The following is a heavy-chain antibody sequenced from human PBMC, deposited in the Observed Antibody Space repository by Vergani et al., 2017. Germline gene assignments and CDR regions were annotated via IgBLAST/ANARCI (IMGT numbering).Heavy chain of an antibody. J-gene: IGHJ3*02. V-gene: IGHV3-9*01. D-gene: IGHD1-26*01. CDR3: AKAIVVATLHDAFDI. CDR1: GFTFYDYA. Sequence: EVQLVESGGGLVQPGRSLRLSCAASGFTFYDYAMHWVRQAPGKGLEWVSGISWNSGSIGDADSVKGRFTISRDNAKNSLYLQMNSLRAEDTALYYCAKAIVVATLHDAFDIWGQGTMVTVSS. CDR2: ISWNSGSI.